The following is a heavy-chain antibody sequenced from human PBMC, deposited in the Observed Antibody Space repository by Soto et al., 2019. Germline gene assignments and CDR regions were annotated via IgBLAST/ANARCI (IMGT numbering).Heavy chain of an antibody. J-gene: IGHJ3*02. CDR3: AKGRGVYAIHLFYDAFDI. CDR1: GFTFDDYA. D-gene: IGHD2-8*01. V-gene: IGHV3-9*01. Sequence: EVQLVESGGGLVQPGRSLRLSCAASGFTFDDYAMHWVRQAPGKGLEWVSGISWNSGSIGYADSVKGRFTISRDNAKNSLYLQMNSLRAEDTALYYCAKGRGVYAIHLFYDAFDIWGQGTMVTVSS. CDR2: ISWNSGSI.